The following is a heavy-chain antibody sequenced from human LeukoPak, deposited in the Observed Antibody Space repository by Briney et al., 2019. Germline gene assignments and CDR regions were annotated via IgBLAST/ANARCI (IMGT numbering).Heavy chain of an antibody. CDR1: GDSISSGDYY. V-gene: IGHV4-61*02. D-gene: IGHD6-19*01. CDR2: ISSSGST. CDR3: ARNGGYSSGWGRFADY. Sequence: SETLSLTCTVSGDSISSGDYYWSWIRQPAGKGLEWIGRISSSGSTNYNPSLKSRVTISVDTSKNQFSLKLSSVTAADTAVYHCARNGGYSSGWGRFADYWGQGTLVTVSS. J-gene: IGHJ4*02.